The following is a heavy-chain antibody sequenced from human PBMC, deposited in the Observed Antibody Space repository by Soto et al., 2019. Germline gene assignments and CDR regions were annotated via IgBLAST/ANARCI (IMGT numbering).Heavy chain of an antibody. CDR2: IYHSGST. V-gene: IGHV4-4*02. J-gene: IGHJ5*02. D-gene: IGHD2-2*01. CDR3: ARVPDR. Sequence: SETLSLTCAVSGGSISSSDLWSWVRQPPGKGPEWIGEIYHSGSTNYNPSLKSRVTISVDRSKNQFSLKLSSVTAADTAVYYCARVPDRWGQGTLVTVSS. CDR1: GGSISSSDL.